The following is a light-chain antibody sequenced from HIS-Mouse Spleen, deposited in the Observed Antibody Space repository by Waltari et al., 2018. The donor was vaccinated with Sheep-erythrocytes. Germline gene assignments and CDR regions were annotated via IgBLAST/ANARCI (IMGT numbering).Light chain of an antibody. V-gene: IGLV2-11*01. CDR3: CSYAGSYTWV. CDR1: SRDVGGYNY. J-gene: IGLJ3*02. CDR2: DVS. Sequence: QSALTQPRSVSGSPGQSVTISCTGTSRDVGGYNYVTWYQQHPGKAHKLMIYDVSKRPSGVPDRSSGSKSGNTASLTISGLQAEDEADYYCCSYAGSYTWVFGGGTKLTVL.